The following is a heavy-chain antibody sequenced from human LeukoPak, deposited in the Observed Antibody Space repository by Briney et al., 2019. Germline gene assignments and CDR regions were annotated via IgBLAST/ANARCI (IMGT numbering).Heavy chain of an antibody. CDR2: ISSSGSDI. V-gene: IGHV3-48*03. Sequence: GGSLRLSCAASGFTFSSYEMHCVRPAPGEGLEWVSYISSSGSDIYYTDSVKGRFTISRDNAENSLYLHMNSLRAEDTAVYYCARDYGGSSPFDYWGQGTLVTVSS. D-gene: IGHD4-23*01. J-gene: IGHJ4*02. CDR3: ARDYGGSSPFDY. CDR1: GFTFSSYE.